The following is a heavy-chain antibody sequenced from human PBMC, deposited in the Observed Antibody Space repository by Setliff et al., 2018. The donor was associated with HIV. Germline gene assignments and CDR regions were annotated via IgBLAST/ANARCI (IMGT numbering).Heavy chain of an antibody. CDR1: GHTFTNYD. CDR2: MNPNSGVS. Sequence: GASVKVSCKPPGHTFTNYDIHWMRRAPGQGLEWMGWMNPNSGVSGYALKFHDRATMTRDTSITTLYMGLSSLTSEATSVYYCASGKGVGGVIITGGLDVWGQGTTVTVSS. CDR3: ASGKGVGGVIITGGLDV. D-gene: IGHD3-10*01. V-gene: IGHV1-8*01. J-gene: IGHJ6*02.